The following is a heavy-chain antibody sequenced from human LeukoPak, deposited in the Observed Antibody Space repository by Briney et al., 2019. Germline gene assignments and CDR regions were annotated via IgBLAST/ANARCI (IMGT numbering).Heavy chain of an antibody. J-gene: IGHJ4*02. D-gene: IGHD4-17*01. V-gene: IGHV3-23*01. CDR2: IADSGGST. Sequence: GSLRLSCAASGFTFSKYDMSWVRQAPGTGLEWVSAIADSGGSTYYADSVRGRFTISRDDSKNTLYLLMNSLRAEDTAVYYCAREDTLTTVYFDYWGQGTPVTVSS. CDR1: GFTFSKYD. CDR3: AREDTLTTVYFDY.